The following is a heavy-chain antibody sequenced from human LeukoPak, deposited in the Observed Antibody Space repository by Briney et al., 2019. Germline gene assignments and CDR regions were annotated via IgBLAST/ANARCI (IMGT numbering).Heavy chain of an antibody. V-gene: IGHV1-18*01. Sequence: ASVKVSCKASGYTFTSYGISWVRQAPAQGLDGMGWISAYNGNPNYAQNLQGTVTQTTNTSTSTAYMELRSLRSDDTAVYYWARVGSERVWSHYYYYGMDVWGQGTTVTVSS. J-gene: IGHJ6*02. CDR1: GYTFTSYG. D-gene: IGHD3-3*01. CDR2: ISAYNGNP. CDR3: ARVGSERVWSHYYYYGMDV.